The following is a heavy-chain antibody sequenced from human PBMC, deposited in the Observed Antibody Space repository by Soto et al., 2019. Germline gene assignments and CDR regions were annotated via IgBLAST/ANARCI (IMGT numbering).Heavy chain of an antibody. J-gene: IGHJ4*02. CDR2: IYSGGST. V-gene: IGHV3-66*01. CDR1: GFTVSSNY. D-gene: IGHD6-19*01. Sequence: EVQLVESGGGLVQPGGSRRLSCAASGFTVSSNYMSWVRQAPGKGLEWGSVIYSGGSTYYADSVKGRFTNSRDNSKNTLYLQMNSLRAEDTAVYYCAGGIAVADLSYWGQGPLVTVPS. CDR3: AGGIAVADLSY.